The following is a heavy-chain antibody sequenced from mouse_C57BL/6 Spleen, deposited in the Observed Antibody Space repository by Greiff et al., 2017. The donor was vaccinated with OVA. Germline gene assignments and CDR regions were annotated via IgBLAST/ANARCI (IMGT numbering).Heavy chain of an antibody. J-gene: IGHJ4*01. Sequence: VQLQQPGAELVKPGASVKVSCKASGYTFTSYWMHWVKQRPGQGLEWIGRIHPSDSDTNYNQKFKGKATLTVDKSSSTAYMQLSSLTSEDSAVYYCAIATVVATGGYYAMDYWGQGTSVTVSS. CDR1: GYTFTSYW. CDR2: IHPSDSDT. D-gene: IGHD1-1*01. CDR3: AIATVVATGGYYAMDY. V-gene: IGHV1-74*01.